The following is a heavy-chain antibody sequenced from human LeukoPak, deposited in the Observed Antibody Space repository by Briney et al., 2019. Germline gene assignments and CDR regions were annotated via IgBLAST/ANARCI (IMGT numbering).Heavy chain of an antibody. CDR2: VYNSGTT. Sequence: SETLSLTCNVSGVSISISTYYWNWLRQPPGRGPEWIGYVYNSGTTSYNPSLRSRVTISVDTSKNHFSLRLTSVTAADPAVYYCARFPFVPNWGSRGAFDFWGQGRAVTVSS. CDR3: ARFPFVPNWGSRGAFDF. J-gene: IGHJ3*01. CDR1: GVSISISTYY. V-gene: IGHV4-61*03. D-gene: IGHD7-27*01.